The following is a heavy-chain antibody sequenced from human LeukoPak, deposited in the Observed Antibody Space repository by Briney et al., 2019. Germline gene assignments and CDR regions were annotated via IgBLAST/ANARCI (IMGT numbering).Heavy chain of an antibody. CDR2: VNHSGST. CDR1: GGSFSGYY. Sequence: PSETLSLTCAVYGGSFSGYYWSWIRQSPGKGLEWIGEVNHSGSTNYNPSLKSRVTISVDTSKNQFSLKLSSVTAADTAVYYCARAPRGMDVWGKGTTVTVSS. D-gene: IGHD3-10*01. CDR3: ARAPRGMDV. V-gene: IGHV4-34*01. J-gene: IGHJ6*03.